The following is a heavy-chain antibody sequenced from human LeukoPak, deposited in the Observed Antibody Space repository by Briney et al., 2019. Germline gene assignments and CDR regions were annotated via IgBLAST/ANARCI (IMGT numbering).Heavy chain of an antibody. J-gene: IGHJ4*02. V-gene: IGHV1-69*05. D-gene: IGHD6-6*01. CDR3: ARVGGAARSYFDY. CDR2: IIPIFGTA. Sequence: SVKVSCKASGGTFGSYAISWVRQAPGQGLEWMGGIIPIFGTANYAQKFQGRVTITTDESTSTAYMELSSLRSEDTAVYYCARVGGAARSYFDYWGQGTLVTVSS. CDR1: GGTFGSYA.